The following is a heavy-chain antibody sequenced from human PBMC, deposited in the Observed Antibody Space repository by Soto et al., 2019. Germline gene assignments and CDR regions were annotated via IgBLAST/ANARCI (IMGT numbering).Heavy chain of an antibody. J-gene: IGHJ4*02. CDR1: GGSVSVYY. CDR3: ARGVGSSPPQY. CDR2: IYASGSP. V-gene: IGHV4-59*02. D-gene: IGHD1-26*01. Sequence: LSLTCTISGGSVSVYYWSWIRQSTGQGLEWIGYIYASGSPYYSPSLRSRVTISADTSKNQISLKLTSPTAADTAVYYCARGVGSSPPQYWGRGTLVTVSS.